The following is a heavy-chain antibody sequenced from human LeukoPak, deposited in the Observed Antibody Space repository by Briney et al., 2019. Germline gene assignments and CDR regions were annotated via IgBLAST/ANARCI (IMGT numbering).Heavy chain of an antibody. CDR2: IYHSGRT. D-gene: IGHD3-22*01. CDR1: GFTFSSYW. J-gene: IGHJ1*01. CDR3: ARRRYYDGSGYLE. Sequence: PGGSLRLSCAASGFTFSSYWMSWVRQAPGKGLEWIGTIYHSGRTYYSPSLKSRVTMSVDPSNNQFSLNLRSVTAADTAVYYCARRRYYDGSGYLEWGQGTLLSVSS. V-gene: IGHV4-39*01.